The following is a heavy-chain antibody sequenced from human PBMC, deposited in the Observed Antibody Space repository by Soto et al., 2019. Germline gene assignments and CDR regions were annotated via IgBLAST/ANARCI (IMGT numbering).Heavy chain of an antibody. V-gene: IGHV1-69*01. D-gene: IGHD3-10*01. CDR2: IIPIFDAT. J-gene: IGHJ5*02. CDR3: ARDLTSGRGS. CDR1: GGTFSRHS. Sequence: QVQMVQSGAEVKKPGSSARVSCKVSGGTFSRHSISWVRQAPGQGLEWMGGIIPIFDATQYAQKFQGRLTIAAGESRTAIHPDLSALRPEVTARYYCARDLTSGRGSSGQGTLVTVS.